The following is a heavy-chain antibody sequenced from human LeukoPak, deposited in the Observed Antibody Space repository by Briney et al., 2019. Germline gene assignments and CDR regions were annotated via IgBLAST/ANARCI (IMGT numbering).Heavy chain of an antibody. CDR3: AKMLLNYFDTSGGAFHI. Sequence: GESLRLSCAASGFTFSSYAMSWVRQAPGKGLEWVSAISGSGVNTYYADSVKGRFTISRDNSKNTLYLQMNSLRAEDTAIYYCAKMLLNYFDTSGGAFHIWGQGTMVTVSS. D-gene: IGHD3-22*01. V-gene: IGHV3-23*01. CDR1: GFTFSSYA. CDR2: ISGSGVNT. J-gene: IGHJ3*02.